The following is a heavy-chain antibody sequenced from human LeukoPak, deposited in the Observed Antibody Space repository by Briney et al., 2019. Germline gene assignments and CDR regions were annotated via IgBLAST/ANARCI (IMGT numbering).Heavy chain of an antibody. D-gene: IGHD3-9*01. CDR2: IYPGDSDT. V-gene: IGHV5-51*01. CDR3: ARHSGDILTGYYRRWFDP. J-gene: IGHJ5*02. Sequence: GESLKISCKGSGYSSTSYWIGWVRQVPGKGLEWMGIIYPGDSDTRYSPSFQGQVTISADKSISTAYLQWSSLKASDTAMYYCARHSGDILTGYYRRWFDPWGQGTLVTVSS. CDR1: GYSSTSYW.